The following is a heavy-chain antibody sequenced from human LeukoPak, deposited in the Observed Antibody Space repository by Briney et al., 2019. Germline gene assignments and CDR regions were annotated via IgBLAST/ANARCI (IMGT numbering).Heavy chain of an antibody. D-gene: IGHD2-2*01. CDR3: ARHSSSTSWLIDY. Sequence: PSETLSLTCTVSGGSISSSSYYWGWIRQPPGKGLEWIGSIYYSGSTYYNPSLKSRVTISVDTSKNQFSLKLSSVTAADTAVYYCARHSSSTSWLIDYWGQGTLVTVSS. J-gene: IGHJ4*02. CDR2: IYYSGST. CDR1: GGSISSSSYY. V-gene: IGHV4-39*01.